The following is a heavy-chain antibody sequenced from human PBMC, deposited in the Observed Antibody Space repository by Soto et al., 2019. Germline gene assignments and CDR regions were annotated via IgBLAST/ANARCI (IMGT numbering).Heavy chain of an antibody. CDR1: GKSLSGYY. D-gene: IGHD1-26*01. V-gene: IGHV4-34*01. J-gene: IGHJ4*02. CDR3: ARHHVRGRTIAGAAEF. CDR2: INHSGNT. Sequence: SETLSLTCAVYGKSLSGYYWSWIRQPPGKALEWIGEINHSGNTNYNPSLKSRVTISVDTSKNQLFLNLSSVTAAVTAMYYCARHHVRGRTIAGAAEFWGQGTLVTVSS.